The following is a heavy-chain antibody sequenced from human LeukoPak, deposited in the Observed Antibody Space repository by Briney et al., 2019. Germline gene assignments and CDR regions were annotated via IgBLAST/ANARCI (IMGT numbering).Heavy chain of an antibody. CDR2: IIPIFGTA. D-gene: IGHD5-12*01. J-gene: IGHJ4*02. CDR1: GGTFSSYA. V-gene: IGHV1-69*06. CDR3: ARFGLSGYANFDS. Sequence: SVKVSCKASGGTFSSYAISWVRQAPGQGLEWMGGIIPIFGTANYAQKFQGRVTITADKSTSTAYMELSSLRSDDTAVYYCARFGLSGYANFDSWGQGTLVTVSS.